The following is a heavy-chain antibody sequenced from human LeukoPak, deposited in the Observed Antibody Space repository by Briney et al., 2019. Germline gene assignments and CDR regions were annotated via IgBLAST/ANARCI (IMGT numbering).Heavy chain of an antibody. V-gene: IGHV4-30-4*01. D-gene: IGHD3-10*01. Sequence: PSETLSLTCTVSGGSISSGDYYWSWIRQPPGKGLEWIGYIYYSGSTYYNPSLKSRVTISVDTSKNQFSLKLSSVTAADTAVYYCARDTMGTTTFDYWGQEPWSPSPQ. CDR2: IYYSGST. J-gene: IGHJ4*01. CDR3: ARDTMGTTTFDY. CDR1: GGSISSGDYY.